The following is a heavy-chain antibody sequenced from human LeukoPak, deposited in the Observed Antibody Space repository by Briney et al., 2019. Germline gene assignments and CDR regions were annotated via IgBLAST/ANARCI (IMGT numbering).Heavy chain of an antibody. Sequence: PGGSLRLSCGASGFHFSSYSMNWVRQAPGKGLEWVSSINSGSTYMYYADSVKGRFTISRDNAKNSLHLQMYSLRAEDTAVYFCARVEATTGRNYHYYYMDVWGKGTTVTVSS. V-gene: IGHV3-21*01. CDR1: GFHFSSYS. CDR3: ARVEATTGRNYHYYYMDV. J-gene: IGHJ6*03. D-gene: IGHD1-1*01. CDR2: INSGSTYM.